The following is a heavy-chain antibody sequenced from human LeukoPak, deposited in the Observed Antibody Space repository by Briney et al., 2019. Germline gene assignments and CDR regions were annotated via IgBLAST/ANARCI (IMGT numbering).Heavy chain of an antibody. V-gene: IGHV3-7*01. CDR1: GFTFSTYW. D-gene: IGHD3-10*01. CDR3: ATYSGSGTHWEY. CDR2: IKQDGGEK. Sequence: GGSLRLSCAASGFTFSTYWMTWVRQAPGKGLEWVANIKQDGGEKNYVDSVKGRFTISRDNAKNSLYLQMNSLRAEDTAVYYCATYSGSGTHWEYWGQGTLVTVSS. J-gene: IGHJ4*02.